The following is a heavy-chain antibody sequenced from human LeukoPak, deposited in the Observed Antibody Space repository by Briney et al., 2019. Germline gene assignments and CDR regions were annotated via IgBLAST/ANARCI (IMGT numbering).Heavy chain of an antibody. J-gene: IGHJ5*02. Sequence: ASVKVSCKASGGTFSSYAINWVRQATGQGLEWMGWMNPNSGNTGYAQKFQGRVTITRNTSISTAYMELSSLRSEDTAVYYCARREGGGYYDFWSGPSSGWFDPWGQGTLVTVSS. CDR3: ARREGGGYYDFWSGPSSGWFDP. V-gene: IGHV1-8*03. CDR2: MNPNSGNT. CDR1: GGTFSSYA. D-gene: IGHD3-3*01.